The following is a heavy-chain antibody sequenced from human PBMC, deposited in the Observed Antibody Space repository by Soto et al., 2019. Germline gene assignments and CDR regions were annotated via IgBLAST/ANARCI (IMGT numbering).Heavy chain of an antibody. CDR1: GFTFSSYA. CDR2: ISYDGSNK. J-gene: IGHJ4*02. CDR3: AIPPASGYGH. Sequence: QVQLVESGGGVVQPGRSLRLSCAASGFTFSSYAMHWVRQAPGKGLEWVAVISYDGSNKYYADFVKGRFTISRDNSKNTLYLQMNSLRAEDTAVYYCAIPPASGYGHWGQGTLVTVSS. D-gene: IGHD3-3*01. V-gene: IGHV3-30-3*01.